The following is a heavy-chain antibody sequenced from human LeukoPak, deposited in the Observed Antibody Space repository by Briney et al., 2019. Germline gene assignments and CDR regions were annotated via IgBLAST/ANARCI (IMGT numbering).Heavy chain of an antibody. V-gene: IGHV3-21*01. Sequence: GGSLRLSCAASGFTFSSYSMNWVRQAPGKGLEWVSSISSSSSYIYYADSVKGRFTISRDNAKNSLYLQMNSLRAEDTAVYYCASELPRAGPPDYWGQGTLVTVSS. D-gene: IGHD6-19*01. J-gene: IGHJ4*02. CDR1: GFTFSSYS. CDR3: ASELPRAGPPDY. CDR2: ISSSSSYI.